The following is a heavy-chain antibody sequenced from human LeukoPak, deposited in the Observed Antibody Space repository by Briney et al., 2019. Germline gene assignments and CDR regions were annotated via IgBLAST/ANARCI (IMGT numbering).Heavy chain of an antibody. CDR3: ARQTAMARSGDY. V-gene: IGHV5-51*01. D-gene: IGHD5-18*01. CDR2: IDPSDSET. J-gene: IGHJ4*02. CDR1: GYSFTSYW. Sequence: GESLKISCKVSGYSFTSYWIGWVRQMPGKGLEWMGIIDPSDSETRYTPPFQGQVTISVDKSLTTAYLQWNSLKASDTAMYYCARQTAMARSGDYWGQGTLVTVSS.